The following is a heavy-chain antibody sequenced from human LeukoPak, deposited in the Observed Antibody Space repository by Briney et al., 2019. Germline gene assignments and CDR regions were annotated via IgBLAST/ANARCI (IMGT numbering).Heavy chain of an antibody. D-gene: IGHD6-6*01. J-gene: IGHJ4*02. CDR1: GFTFSTSW. CDR2: INQDESKT. Sequence: GGSLRLSCAASGFTFSTSWMGWVRQAPGKGLEWVATINQDESKTYYVDSVRGRFTISRDNAKNSLYQQMNSLRADDTAVYFCAREYSSSAGDYWGQGTLVTVSS. CDR3: AREYSSSAGDY. V-gene: IGHV3-7*05.